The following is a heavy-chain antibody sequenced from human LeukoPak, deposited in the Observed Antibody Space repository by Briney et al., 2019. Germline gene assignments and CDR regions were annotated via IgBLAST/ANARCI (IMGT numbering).Heavy chain of an antibody. V-gene: IGHV3-48*02. J-gene: IGHJ3*02. D-gene: IGHD4-23*01. CDR3: ARGGYGANDDAFDI. Sequence: GGSLRLSCAASGFTFSSYSMHWVRQAPGEGVEWVSYISSSTYTIYYADSVKGRFTISRDNAKNSLFLQMNSLRDEDTAVYYFARGGYGANDDAFDIWGQGTMVTVSS. CDR2: ISSSTYTI. CDR1: GFTFSSYS.